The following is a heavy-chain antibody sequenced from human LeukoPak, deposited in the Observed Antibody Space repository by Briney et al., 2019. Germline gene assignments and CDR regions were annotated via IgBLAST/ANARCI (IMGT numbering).Heavy chain of an antibody. J-gene: IGHJ4*02. CDR2: INWNGGST. CDR3: ARGDYYGSGSYFSPLGY. Sequence: PGGSLRLSCAASGFTFDDYAIHWVRQAPGKGLEWVSGINWNGGSTGYADSVKGRFTISRDNAKNSLYLQMNSLRAEDTALYYCARGDYYGSGSYFSPLGYWGQGTLVTVSS. V-gene: IGHV3-20*04. D-gene: IGHD3-10*01. CDR1: GFTFDDYA.